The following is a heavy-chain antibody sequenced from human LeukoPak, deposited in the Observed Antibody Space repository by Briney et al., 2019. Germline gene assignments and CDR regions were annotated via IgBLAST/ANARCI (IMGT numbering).Heavy chain of an antibody. J-gene: IGHJ3*02. D-gene: IGHD3-3*01. V-gene: IGHV1-69*05. CDR1: GGTFSSYA. CDR2: IVPIFGTA. Sequence: SVKVSCKASGGTFSSYAISWVRQAPGQGLEWMGRIVPIFGTANYAQKFQGRVTITTDESTSTAYMELSSLRSEDTAVYYCARARPTIWYAFDIWGQGTMVTVSS. CDR3: ARARPTIWYAFDI.